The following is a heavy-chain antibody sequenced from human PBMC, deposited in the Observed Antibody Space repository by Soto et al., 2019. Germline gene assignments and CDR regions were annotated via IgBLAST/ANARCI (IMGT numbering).Heavy chain of an antibody. J-gene: IGHJ4*02. CDR3: ATPTPLRGAMITNINFDF. D-gene: IGHD3-10*01. V-gene: IGHV1-69*13. CDR1: GGTFSSYA. Sequence: SVKVSCKASGGTFSSYAISWVRQAPGQGLEWMGGIIPIFGTANYAQKFQGRVTITADESTSTAYMELSSLKSDDTAVYYCATPTPLRGAMITNINFDFWGQGTPVTVSS. CDR2: IIPIFGTA.